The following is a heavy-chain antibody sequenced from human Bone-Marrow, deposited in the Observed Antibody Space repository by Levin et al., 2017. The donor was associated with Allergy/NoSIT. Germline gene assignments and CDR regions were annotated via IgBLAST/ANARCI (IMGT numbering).Heavy chain of an antibody. D-gene: IGHD3-22*01. Sequence: GSLRLSCTVSGGSISGYYWSWIRQPPGKGLEWVGHFFYTGSTKYNPSLKSRVTISVDTSKSQFSLNLSPVTAADTAVYYCARGSYYDSGGYYHDYWGQGTLVTVSS. CDR2: FFYTGST. J-gene: IGHJ4*02. CDR1: GGSISGYY. CDR3: ARGSYYDSGGYYHDY. V-gene: IGHV4-59*01.